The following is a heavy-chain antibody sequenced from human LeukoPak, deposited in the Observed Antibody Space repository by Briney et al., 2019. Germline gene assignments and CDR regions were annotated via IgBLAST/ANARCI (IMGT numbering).Heavy chain of an antibody. J-gene: IGHJ4*02. Sequence: PGGSLRLSCAASGFTFTYFAMSWVRQAPGKGLEWVSAISGSGGSTYYADSVKGRFTISRDNSKNALYLQMNSLRAEDTAVYYCAHRDYGNYWGQGTLVTVSS. V-gene: IGHV3-23*01. D-gene: IGHD4-17*01. CDR2: ISGSGGST. CDR3: AHRDYGNY. CDR1: GFTFTYFA.